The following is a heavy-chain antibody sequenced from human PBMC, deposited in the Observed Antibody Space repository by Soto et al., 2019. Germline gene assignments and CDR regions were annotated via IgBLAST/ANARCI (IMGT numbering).Heavy chain of an antibody. CDR1: GYTFTSYG. J-gene: IGHJ6*03. Sequence: QVQLVQSGAEVKKPGASVKVSCKASGYTFTSYGTSWVRQAPGQGREWMGWISAYNGNTNYAQKLQGRVTMTTDTSTSTAYMELRSLRSDDTAVYYCARGRAPYYDYIWGSYPLAIVMDVWGKGTTVTFCS. CDR2: ISAYNGNT. CDR3: ARGRAPYYDYIWGSYPLAIVMDV. D-gene: IGHD3-16*02. V-gene: IGHV1-18*01.